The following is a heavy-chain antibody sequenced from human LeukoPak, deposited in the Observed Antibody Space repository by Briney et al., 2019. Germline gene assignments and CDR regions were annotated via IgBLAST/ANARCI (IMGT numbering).Heavy chain of an antibody. V-gene: IGHV3-23*01. CDR3: AKAGSITMIVVDSPDAFDI. D-gene: IGHD3-22*01. CDR2: ISGSGHNT. CDR1: GFTFSNYG. Sequence: SGGSLRLSCAASGFTFSNYGMNWVRQAPGKGLEWVSAISGSGHNTYYADSVKGRFTISRDNSKNTLYLQMNSLRAEDTAVYYCAKAGSITMIVVDSPDAFDIWGQGTMVTVSS. J-gene: IGHJ3*02.